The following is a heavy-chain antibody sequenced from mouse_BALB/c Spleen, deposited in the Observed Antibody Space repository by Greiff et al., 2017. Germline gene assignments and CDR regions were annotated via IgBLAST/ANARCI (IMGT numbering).Heavy chain of an antibody. CDR1: GYTFTSYW. V-gene: IGHV1S127*01. J-gene: IGHJ2*01. Sequence: QVQLQQSGAELVKPGASVKMSCKASGYTFTSYWMHWVKQRPGQGLEWIGVIDPSDSYTSYNQKFKGKATLTVDTSSSTAYMQLSSLTSEDSAVYYCTVGDYWGQGTTLTVSS. D-gene: IGHD1-1*02. CDR2: IDPSDSYT. CDR3: TVGDY.